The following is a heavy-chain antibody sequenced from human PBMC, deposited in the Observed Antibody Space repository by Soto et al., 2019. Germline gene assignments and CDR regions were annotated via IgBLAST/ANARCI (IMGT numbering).Heavy chain of an antibody. CDR1: GGSITSYP. Sequence: SESLSLTXTVSGGSITSYPWSWVRQPPGKGLEWVGYIFSNANTNYNPAPMSRLSITAEAYKKQITLKLTYVTAADTAVYYCPTGGDNWFDLWGQGTLVTVSS. CDR3: PTGGDNWFDL. V-gene: IGHV4-59*01. J-gene: IGHJ5*02. CDR2: IFSNANT.